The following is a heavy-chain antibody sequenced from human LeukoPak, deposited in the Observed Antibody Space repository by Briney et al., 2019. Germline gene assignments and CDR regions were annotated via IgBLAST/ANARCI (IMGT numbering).Heavy chain of an antibody. CDR1: GGSISSGSYY. CDR2: IYTSGST. D-gene: IGHD3-22*01. CDR3: ARDTYYYDSSGYYLFDY. V-gene: IGHV4-61*02. Sequence: SETLSLTCTVSGGSISSGSYYWSWIRQPAGKGLEWIGRIYTSGSTNYNPSLKSRVTISVDTSKNQFSLKLSSVTAADTAVYYCARDTYYYDSSGYYLFDYWGQGTLVTVSS. J-gene: IGHJ4*02.